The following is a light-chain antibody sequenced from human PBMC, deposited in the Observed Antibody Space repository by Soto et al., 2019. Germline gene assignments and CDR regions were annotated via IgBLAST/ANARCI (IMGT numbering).Light chain of an antibody. J-gene: IGLJ2*01. V-gene: IGLV2-14*01. CDR3: SSYTSASNVL. CDR2: EVS. CDR1: SSDVGGYNH. Sequence: QSALTQPASVSGSPGQSITISCTGTSSDVGGYNHDSWYQQHPGKAPKLMIYEVSTRPSGVSNRFSGSKSGNTASLTISGLQAEDEADYYCSSYTSASNVLFGGGTKVTVL.